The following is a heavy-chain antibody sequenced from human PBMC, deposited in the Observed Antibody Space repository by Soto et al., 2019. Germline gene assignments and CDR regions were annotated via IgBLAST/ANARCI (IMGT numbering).Heavy chain of an antibody. CDR3: AKDLLGPGRAYGMDV. CDR2: ISYDGSNK. J-gene: IGHJ6*02. Sequence: QVQLVESGGGVVQPGRSLRLSCAASGFTFSSYGMHWVRQAPGKGLEWVAVISYDGSNKYYADSVKGRFTISRDNSKNTLYLQMNRLIAEDTAVYYCAKDLLGPGRAYGMDVWGQGTTVTVSS. CDR1: GFTFSSYG. V-gene: IGHV3-30*18. D-gene: IGHD7-27*01.